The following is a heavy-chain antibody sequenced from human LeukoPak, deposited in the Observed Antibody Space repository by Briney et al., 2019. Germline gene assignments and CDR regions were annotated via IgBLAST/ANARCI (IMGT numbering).Heavy chain of an antibody. CDR3: ARGLRGSGSPYYYYYMDV. J-gene: IGHJ6*03. D-gene: IGHD3-10*01. CDR2: ISSSSSYI. CDR1: GFTFSTYS. V-gene: IGHV3-21*01. Sequence: PGGSLRLSCAASGFTFSTYSMNWVRQAPGKGLEWVSSISSSSSYIYYADSVKGRFTISRDSAKNSLYLQMNSLRAEDTAVYYCARGLRGSGSPYYYYYMDVWGKGTTVTVSS.